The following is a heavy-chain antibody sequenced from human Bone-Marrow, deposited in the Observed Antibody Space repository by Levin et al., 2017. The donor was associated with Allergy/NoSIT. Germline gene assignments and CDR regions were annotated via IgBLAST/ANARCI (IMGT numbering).Heavy chain of an antibody. V-gene: IGHV3-33*01. CDR3: ARDRRGSPKVYYFDY. J-gene: IGHJ4*02. D-gene: IGHD1-26*01. Sequence: LSLTCAASGFTFSSYGMHWVRQAPGKGLEWVAVIWYDGSNKYYADSVKGRFTISRDNSKNTLYLQMNSLRAEDTAVYYCARDRRGSPKVYYFDYWGQGTLVTVSS. CDR2: IWYDGSNK. CDR1: GFTFSSYG.